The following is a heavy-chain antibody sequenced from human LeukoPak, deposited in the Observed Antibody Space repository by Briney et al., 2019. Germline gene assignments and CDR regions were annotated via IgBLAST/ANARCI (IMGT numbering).Heavy chain of an antibody. V-gene: IGHV3-49*04. D-gene: IGHD5-12*01. CDR2: IRSNSYGGTA. J-gene: IGHJ4*02. CDR1: GFTFSNHG. Sequence: GGTLRLSCAASGFTFSNHGMNWVRQAPGKGLGWVGFIRSNSYGGTAEYAASVKGRFTISRDDSKSIAYLQMNSLKTEDTAVYYCTTDRKYSGYGAFDYWGQGTVVTVSS. CDR3: TTDRKYSGYGAFDY.